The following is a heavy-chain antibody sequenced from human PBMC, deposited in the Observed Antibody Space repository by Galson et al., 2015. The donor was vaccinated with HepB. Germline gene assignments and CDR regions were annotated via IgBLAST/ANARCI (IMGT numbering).Heavy chain of an antibody. V-gene: IGHV1-69*13. D-gene: IGHD1-1*01. J-gene: IGHJ4*02. CDR1: GGTFSSYA. Sequence: SVKVSCKASGGTFSSYAISWVRQAPGQGLEWMGGIIPIFGTANYAQKFQGRVTITADESTGTAYMELSSLRSEDTAVYYCAREAYAETTLAAPFDYWGQGTLVTVSS. CDR2: IIPIFGTA. CDR3: AREAYAETTLAAPFDY.